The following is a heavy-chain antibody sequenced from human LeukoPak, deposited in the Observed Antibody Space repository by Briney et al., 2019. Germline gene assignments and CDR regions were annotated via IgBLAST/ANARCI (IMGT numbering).Heavy chain of an antibody. CDR3: ARVDYDILTDSKDAIDI. D-gene: IGHD3-9*01. V-gene: IGHV1-18*01. CDR2: INTYTGNA. CDR1: GYTFSVYG. Sequence: ASVKVSCKTSGYTFSVYGISWVRQAPGQGLEWMGWINTYTGNANYAQKLQGRVTMTTDTSTTTAYMELRSLRSDDTAVYFCARVDYDILTDSKDAIDIWGQGTMVTVSS. J-gene: IGHJ3*02.